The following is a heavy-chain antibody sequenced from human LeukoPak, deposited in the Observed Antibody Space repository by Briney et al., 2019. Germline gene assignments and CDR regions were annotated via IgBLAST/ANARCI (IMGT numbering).Heavy chain of an antibody. D-gene: IGHD2-15*01. CDR2: IKQDGSDK. CDR1: GFTFTKYW. Sequence: GGSLRLSCAASGFTFTKYWMTWVRQAPGKGLEWVGDIKQDGSDKNYMDSVKGRFTISRDNAKNSLYLQMNSLRAEDTAVYYCTRDKVVGLPAGGSGYWGQGTLVTVSS. J-gene: IGHJ4*02. CDR3: TRDKVVGLPAGGSGY. V-gene: IGHV3-7*01.